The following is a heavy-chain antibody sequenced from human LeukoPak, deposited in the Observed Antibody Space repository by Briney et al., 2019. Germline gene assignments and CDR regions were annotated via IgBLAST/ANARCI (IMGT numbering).Heavy chain of an antibody. V-gene: IGHV3-21*01. Sequence: GGSLRLSCAASGFTFSSYSKNWVRQAPGKGLEWVSSISSSSSYIYYADSVKCRFTISRDNAKNSLYLQMNSLRAEDTAVYYCYYYGSGMFRDDAFDIWGQGTMVTVSS. CDR2: ISSSSSYI. J-gene: IGHJ3*02. D-gene: IGHD3-10*01. CDR3: YYYGSGMFRDDAFDI. CDR1: GFTFSSYS.